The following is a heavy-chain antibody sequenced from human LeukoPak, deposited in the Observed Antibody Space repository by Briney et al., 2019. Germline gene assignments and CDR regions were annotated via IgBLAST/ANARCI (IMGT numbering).Heavy chain of an antibody. CDR1: GFTFSSYA. V-gene: IGHV3-30-3*01. J-gene: IGHJ4*02. CDR3: AGDSGRGKRWLQFYFDY. CDR2: ISYDGSNK. Sequence: GGSLRLSCAASGFTFSSYAMHWVRQAPGKGLEWVAVISYDGSNKYYADSVKGRFTISRDNSKNTLYLQMNSLRAEDTAVYYCAGDSGRGKRWLQFYFDYWGQGTLVTVSS. D-gene: IGHD5-24*01.